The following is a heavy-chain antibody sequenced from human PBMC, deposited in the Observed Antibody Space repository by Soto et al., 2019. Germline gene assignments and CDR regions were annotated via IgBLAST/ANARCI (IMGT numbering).Heavy chain of an antibody. Sequence: QITLKESGPALVKPTQTLTLTCTFSGFSLSTSGVGVGWIRQPRGEALEWLALIYWDDYKHFRPSLESRLTNAKDTSKNRVVPTMTNMHTVATAPYYCLHKGGGDRILDYWGQGTLVTVSS. V-gene: IGHV2-5*02. J-gene: IGHJ4*02. CDR1: GFSLSTSGVG. CDR3: LHKGGGDRILDY. D-gene: IGHD3-16*01. CDR2: IYWDDYK.